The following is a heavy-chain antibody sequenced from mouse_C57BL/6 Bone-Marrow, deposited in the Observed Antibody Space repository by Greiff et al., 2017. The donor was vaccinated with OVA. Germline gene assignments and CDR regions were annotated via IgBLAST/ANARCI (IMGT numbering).Heavy chain of an antibody. Sequence: QVQLQQSGAELVKPGASVKMSCKASGYTFTSYWITWVKQRPGQGLEWIGDIYPGSGSTNYNEKFKSKATLTVDTSSSTAYMQLSSLTSEDSAVYYCARGPRGLLLDLDWGQGTTLTVSS. V-gene: IGHV1-55*01. CDR2: IYPGSGST. CDR3: ARGPRGLLLDLD. D-gene: IGHD1-1*01. J-gene: IGHJ2*01. CDR1: GYTFTSYW.